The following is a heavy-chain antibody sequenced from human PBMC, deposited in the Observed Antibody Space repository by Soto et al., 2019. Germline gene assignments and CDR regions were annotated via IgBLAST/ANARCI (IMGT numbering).Heavy chain of an antibody. D-gene: IGHD3-3*01. V-gene: IGHV1-69*12. CDR1: GGTFSSYA. CDR3: ARDPMDFGVGYNYSYGMDV. J-gene: IGHJ6*02. Sequence: QVQLVQSGAEVKKPGSSVKVSCKASGGTFSSYAISWVRQAPGQGLEWMGGIIPIFGTANYAQKFQGRVTITADESTSTAYMELSSLRSEDTAVYYCARDPMDFGVGYNYSYGMDVWGQGTTVTVSS. CDR2: IIPIFGTA.